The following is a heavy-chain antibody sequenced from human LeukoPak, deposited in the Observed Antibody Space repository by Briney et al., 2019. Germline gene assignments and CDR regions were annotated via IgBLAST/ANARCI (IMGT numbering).Heavy chain of an antibody. Sequence: TGGSLRLSCATSGFTFRTYAMTWVRQAPGKGLEWVSAMSARGDETKYADSVKGRFTISRDNSRNTLFLQINRLRGDDTAVYYCARDYKADYWGQGTLVTVSS. CDR2: MSARGDET. D-gene: IGHD5-24*01. J-gene: IGHJ4*02. CDR3: ARDYKADY. CDR1: GFTFRTYA. V-gene: IGHV3-23*01.